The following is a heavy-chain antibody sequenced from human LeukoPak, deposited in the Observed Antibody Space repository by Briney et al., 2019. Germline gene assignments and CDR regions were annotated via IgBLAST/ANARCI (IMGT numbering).Heavy chain of an antibody. V-gene: IGHV3-49*03. CDR2: IRSKAYGGTT. CDR3: TGEREWLRTFDY. J-gene: IGHJ4*02. D-gene: IGHD5-12*01. Sequence: GGSLRLSCTASGFTFGDYAMSWFRQAPGKGLEWVGFIRSKAYGGTTEYAASVKGRFTISRDDPKSIAYLQMNSLKTEDTAVYYCTGEREWLRTFDYWGQGTLVTVSS. CDR1: GFTFGDYA.